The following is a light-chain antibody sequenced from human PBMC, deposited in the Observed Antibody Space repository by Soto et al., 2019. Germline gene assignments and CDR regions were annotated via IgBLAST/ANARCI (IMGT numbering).Light chain of an antibody. Sequence: QSVLTQPPSASGTPGQRVTIACSGSSSNIGSNTVNWYQQLPGTAPKHLIYSNNQRPSGVPDRFSGSKSGTSASLAISGLQSEDEADYYCAAWDDSLVFGGGTKLTVL. CDR1: SSNIGSNT. V-gene: IGLV1-44*01. CDR3: AAWDDSLV. CDR2: SNN. J-gene: IGLJ2*01.